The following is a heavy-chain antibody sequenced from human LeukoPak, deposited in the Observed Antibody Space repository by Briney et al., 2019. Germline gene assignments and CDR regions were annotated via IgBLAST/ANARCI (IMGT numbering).Heavy chain of an antibody. V-gene: IGHV3-23*01. J-gene: IGHJ2*01. Sequence: GGSLRLSCAASGFTFSSYAMNWVRQAPGKGLEWVSGFSGNGGSIYYADSVKGRFTISRDNSKNTLYLQMNSLRAEDTAVYYCARDVLRGNYYGSGSPGWYFDLWGRGTLVTVSS. CDR1: GFTFSSYA. CDR2: FSGNGGSI. D-gene: IGHD3-10*01. CDR3: ARDVLRGNYYGSGSPGWYFDL.